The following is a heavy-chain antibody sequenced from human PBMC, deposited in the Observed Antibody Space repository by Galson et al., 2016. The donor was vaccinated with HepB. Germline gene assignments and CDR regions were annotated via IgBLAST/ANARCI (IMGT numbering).Heavy chain of an antibody. CDR3: AKDIRSYGLFGRFDY. CDR1: GVTFSSYG. V-gene: IGHV3-30*18. D-gene: IGHD5-18*01. J-gene: IGHJ4*02. CDR2: ISYDGSNK. Sequence: SLRLSCAASGVTFSSYGMHRVRPAPGKGLEWVAVISYDGSNKYYADSVKGRFTISRDNSKNTLYLQMNSLRAEDTAVYYCAKDIRSYGLFGRFDYWGQGTLVTVSS.